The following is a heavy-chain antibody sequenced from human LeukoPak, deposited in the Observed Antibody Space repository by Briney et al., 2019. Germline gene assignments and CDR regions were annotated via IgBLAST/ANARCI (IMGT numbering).Heavy chain of an antibody. J-gene: IGHJ4*02. D-gene: IGHD2-15*01. CDR1: GGSFSGYY. CDR2: INHSGST. Sequence: SSETLSLTCAVYGGSFSGYYWSWIRQPPGKGLEWIGEINHSGSTNYNPSLKSRVTISVDTSKNQFSLKLSSVTAADTAVYYCARGGGCDYWGQGTLVTVSS. V-gene: IGHV4-34*01. CDR3: ARGGGCDY.